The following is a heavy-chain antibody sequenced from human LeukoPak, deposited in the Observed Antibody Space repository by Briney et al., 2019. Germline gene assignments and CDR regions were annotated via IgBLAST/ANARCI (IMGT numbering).Heavy chain of an antibody. CDR2: IPGSGDST. V-gene: IGHV3-23*01. CDR3: AKRSVVSYGYFDY. CDR1: GFTFSSYA. D-gene: IGHD1-26*01. Sequence: GGSLRLSCAASGFTFSSYAMSWVRQAPGKGLEWVSAIPGSGDSTNYADSVKGRFTISRDNSKNTLYLQMNSLRAEDTAVYYCAKRSVVSYGYFDYWVQGTLVTVSS. J-gene: IGHJ4*02.